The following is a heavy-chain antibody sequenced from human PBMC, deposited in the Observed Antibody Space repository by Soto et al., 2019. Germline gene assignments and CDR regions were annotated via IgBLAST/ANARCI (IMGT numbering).Heavy chain of an antibody. CDR2: IYHSGTT. J-gene: IGHJ4*02. D-gene: IGHD4-17*01. V-gene: IGHV4-4*02. CDR3: ARAGGTNYGDHTFDY. Sequence: QVQLQESGPGLVKPSGTLSLTCAVSSGSISSSNWWNWVRQPPGKGLEWIGEIYHSGTTNYNPSLKSRVTISVDKYKNHFSLNLSSVTDADTAVYYCARAGGTNYGDHTFDYWGQGTLVTVSS. CDR1: SGSISSSNW.